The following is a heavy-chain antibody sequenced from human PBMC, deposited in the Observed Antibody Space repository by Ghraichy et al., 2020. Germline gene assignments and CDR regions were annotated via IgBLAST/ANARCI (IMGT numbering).Heavy chain of an antibody. Sequence: GGSLRLSCAASGFTFSSYSMNWVRQAPGKGLEWVSYISSSSSTIYYADSVKGRFTISRDNAKNSLDLQMNSLRDEDTAVYYCAREIQSDYYYGMDVWGQGTTVTGSS. J-gene: IGHJ6*02. CDR2: ISSSSSTI. D-gene: IGHD4-11*01. CDR3: AREIQSDYYYGMDV. CDR1: GFTFSSYS. V-gene: IGHV3-48*02.